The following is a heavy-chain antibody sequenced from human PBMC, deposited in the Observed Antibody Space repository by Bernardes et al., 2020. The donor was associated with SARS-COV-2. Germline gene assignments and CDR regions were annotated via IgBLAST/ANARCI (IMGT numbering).Heavy chain of an antibody. J-gene: IGHJ4*02. D-gene: IGHD2-15*01. Sequence: GGSLRLSCGASGFIFSSCAMRWVRQAPGGGLEWVSAISGNGINTYYADSVKGRFTVSRDNSKNTLYLQMNSLRAEDTAIYYCAKDPQPSYCTGVNCYRDYWGQGTLVTVSS. V-gene: IGHV3-23*01. CDR2: ISGNGINT. CDR1: GFIFSSCA. CDR3: AKDPQPSYCTGVNCYRDY.